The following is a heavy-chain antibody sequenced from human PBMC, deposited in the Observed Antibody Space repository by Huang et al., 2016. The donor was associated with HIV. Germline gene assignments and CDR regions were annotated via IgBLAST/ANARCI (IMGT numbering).Heavy chain of an antibody. Sequence: QVQLLESGGGVVRLGGSLRLSCAASGFSFGSHAMHWVRQAPGKGLEWGAFIRYDGSNENYVDSVKGRFTISRDNSKNSLSLQMNSLRVEDTAMYYCAKVAGGVYDDADYWGQGTLVTVS. D-gene: IGHD2-8*01. CDR2: IRYDGSNE. CDR1: GFSFGSHA. V-gene: IGHV3-30*02. CDR3: AKVAGGVYDDADY. J-gene: IGHJ4*02.